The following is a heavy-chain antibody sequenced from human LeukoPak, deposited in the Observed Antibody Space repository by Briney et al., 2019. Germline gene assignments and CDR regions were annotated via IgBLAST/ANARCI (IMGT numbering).Heavy chain of an antibody. CDR1: GFTFSTYS. CDR2: ISSSSSYI. V-gene: IGHV3-21*01. J-gene: IGHJ2*01. D-gene: IGHD2-21*01. CDR3: ARGIGYWYFDL. Sequence: GGSLRLSCAASGFTFSTYSMNWVRQAPGKGLEWVSSISSSSSYIYYADSVKGRFTISRDNAKNSLYLQMNSLRAEDTAVYYCARGIGYWYFDLWGRGTLVTVSS.